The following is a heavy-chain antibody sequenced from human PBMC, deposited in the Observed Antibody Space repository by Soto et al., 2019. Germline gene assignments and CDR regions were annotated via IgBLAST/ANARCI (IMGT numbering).Heavy chain of an antibody. CDR2: INVDYGNT. CDR1: GYTFSSYA. CDR3: ARDTGDGTFDF. Sequence: QVHLVQSGAEVRKPGASVKVSCKASGYTFSSYAMHWVRQAPGQRFEWMGWINVDYGNTKSSQKFQDRVTISRDTSASTAYMELTSLRSEDTAVYYCARDTGDGTFDFWGQGTLVTVSS. D-gene: IGHD7-27*01. V-gene: IGHV1-3*01. J-gene: IGHJ4*02.